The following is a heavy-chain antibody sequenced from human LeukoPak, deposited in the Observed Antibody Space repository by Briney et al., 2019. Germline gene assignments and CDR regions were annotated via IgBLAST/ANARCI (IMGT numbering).Heavy chain of an antibody. Sequence: EASVKVSCKASGGTFSSYAISWVRQAPGQGLEWMGGIIPIFGTANYAQKFQGRVTITADESTSTAYMELSSLRSEDTAVYYCARDLAAAAYYYGMDVWGQGTTVTVSS. D-gene: IGHD6-13*01. V-gene: IGHV1-69*13. CDR3: ARDLAAAAYYYGMDV. J-gene: IGHJ6*02. CDR1: GGTFSSYA. CDR2: IIPIFGTA.